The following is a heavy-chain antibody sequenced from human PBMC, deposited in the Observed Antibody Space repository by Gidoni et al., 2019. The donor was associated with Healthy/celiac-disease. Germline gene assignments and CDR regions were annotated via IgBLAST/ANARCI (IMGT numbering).Heavy chain of an antibody. CDR3: ARRPAGDYVWGSYRPFDY. CDR1: GGSISSSSYY. Sequence: QLQLQESGPGLVKPSETLSLTCTVSGGSISSSSYYWGWIRQPPGKGLEWIGSINYSGSTYYNPSLKSRVTISVDTSKNQCSLKLSSVTAADTAVYYCARRPAGDYVWGSYRPFDYWGQGTLVTVSS. CDR2: INYSGST. V-gene: IGHV4-39*01. D-gene: IGHD3-16*02. J-gene: IGHJ4*02.